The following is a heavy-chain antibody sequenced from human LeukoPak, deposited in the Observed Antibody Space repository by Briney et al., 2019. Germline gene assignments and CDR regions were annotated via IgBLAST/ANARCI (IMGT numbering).Heavy chain of an antibody. V-gene: IGHV4-34*01. Sequence: SETLSLTCAVYGGSFSGYYWSWIRQPPGKGLEWIGEINHSGSTNYNPSLKSRVTISVDTSKNQFSLKLSSVTAADTAVYYCARQYCSSTSCLYYYMDVWGKGTTVTVSS. D-gene: IGHD2-2*01. CDR2: INHSGST. J-gene: IGHJ6*03. CDR1: GGSFSGYY. CDR3: ARQYCSSTSCLYYYMDV.